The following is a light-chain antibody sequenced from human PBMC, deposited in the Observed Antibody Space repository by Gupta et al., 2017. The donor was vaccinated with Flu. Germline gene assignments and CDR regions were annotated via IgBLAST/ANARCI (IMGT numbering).Light chain of an antibody. Sequence: DIQMTQSPSTLSASVGDRVTITCRASQSIDPWLAWYQQKPGKAPKLLIYKASTLESGVPSRFSGSGSGTEFTLTISSLQPDDFATYFCQQYNTNLYTFGQGTKVEIK. CDR1: QSIDPW. J-gene: IGKJ2*01. CDR2: KAS. CDR3: QQYNTNLYT. V-gene: IGKV1-5*03.